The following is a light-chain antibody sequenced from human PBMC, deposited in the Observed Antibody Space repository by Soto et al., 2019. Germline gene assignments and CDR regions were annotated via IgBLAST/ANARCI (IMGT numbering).Light chain of an antibody. CDR3: GTWDSSLSGVV. V-gene: IGLV1-51*01. CDR1: SSNIGNNY. CDR2: DNS. Sequence: QSALTQPPSVSAAPGQKVTISCSGSSSNIGNNYVSWYQQLPGTAPKLLIYDNSNRPSGIPDRFSGSKSGTSATLGITGLQTGDEADYYCGTWDSSLSGVVFGGGTKLTVL. J-gene: IGLJ3*02.